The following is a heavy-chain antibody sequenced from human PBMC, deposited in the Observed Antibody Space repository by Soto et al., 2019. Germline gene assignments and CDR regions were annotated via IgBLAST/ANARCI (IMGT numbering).Heavy chain of an antibody. CDR3: AKNLATTITMIVVGE. J-gene: IGHJ3*01. D-gene: IGHD3-22*01. V-gene: IGHV3-23*01. Sequence: GGSLRLSCAASGFTFSSYAMNWVRQAPGKGLEWISTISPSVGATHYADSVKGRFTISRDNSNNTLYLQMNSLRAEDTAIYYCAKNLATTITMIVVGEWGQGTMVTVSS. CDR1: GFTFSSYA. CDR2: ISPSVGAT.